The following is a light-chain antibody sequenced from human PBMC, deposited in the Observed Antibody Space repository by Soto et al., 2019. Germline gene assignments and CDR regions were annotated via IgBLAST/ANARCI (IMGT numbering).Light chain of an antibody. J-gene: IGKJ1*01. V-gene: IGKV3-11*01. CDR1: QSVSTY. CDR3: QQRSNKPQT. Sequence: EIVLTQSPATLSLSPGERATLSCRASQSVSTYLAWYQQKPGQAPRLLIYDASSRATGVQARFIGRASGTDFTLTNSSLEPEDSEVYYCQQRSNKPQTFGQGTKVEI. CDR2: DAS.